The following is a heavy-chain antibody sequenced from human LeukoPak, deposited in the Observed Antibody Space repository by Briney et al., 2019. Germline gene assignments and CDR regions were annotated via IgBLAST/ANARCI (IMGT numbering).Heavy chain of an antibody. V-gene: IGHV3-74*01. Sequence: GGSLRLSCAASGFTFSSYWMHWVRHAPGKGLVWVSRINIDGTTSSYPDSVKGRFTISRDNAKNTLYLQMNSLRAEDTAVYYCATGGSIAASPFDYWGQGTLVTVSS. CDR2: INIDGTTS. CDR3: ATGGSIAASPFDY. D-gene: IGHD6-13*01. J-gene: IGHJ4*02. CDR1: GFTFSSYW.